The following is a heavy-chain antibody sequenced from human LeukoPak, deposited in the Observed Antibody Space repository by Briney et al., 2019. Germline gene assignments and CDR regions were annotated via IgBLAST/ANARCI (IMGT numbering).Heavy chain of an antibody. J-gene: IGHJ4*02. CDR2: IYYSGST. D-gene: IGHD3-3*01. CDR3: ARGASDYDFWSGYYFDY. V-gene: IGHV4-59*01. CDR1: GGSINNYY. Sequence: SETLSLTCTVSGGSINNYYWNWIRQPPGKGLEWIGYIYYSGSTKYNPSLNSRVTISVDTSKNQFSLKLTSVTAADTAVYYCARGASDYDFWSGYYFDYWGQGTLVTVSS.